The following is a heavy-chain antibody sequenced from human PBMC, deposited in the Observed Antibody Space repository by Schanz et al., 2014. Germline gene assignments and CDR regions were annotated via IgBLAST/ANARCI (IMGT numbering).Heavy chain of an antibody. CDR3: VRDAGWAFGDYHGMDV. CDR1: GGTFSSST. Sequence: QVQLVQSGAEVKKPGSSVKVSCKASGGTFSSSTLTWVRQAPGQGLEWMGRIIPILDNTNYAQKFQGRVTMTADKSTSTVYMELRSLISDDTAVYYCVRDAGWAFGDYHGMDVWGQGTSVTVSS. CDR2: IIPILDNT. J-gene: IGHJ6*02. V-gene: IGHV1-69*08. D-gene: IGHD3-10*01.